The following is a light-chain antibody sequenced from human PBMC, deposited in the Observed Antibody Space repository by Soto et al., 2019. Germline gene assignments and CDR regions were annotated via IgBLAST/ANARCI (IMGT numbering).Light chain of an antibody. CDR2: EVT. J-gene: IGLJ3*02. Sequence: QSALTQPASVSGSPGQSITISCTGPSSDIGDYKYVSWYQQHPGKAPKLIIYEVTDRPSGVSNRFSGSKSGDTASLTISGLQAEDEAEYYCSSSTSSGTWVFGGGTKLTVL. CDR3: SSSTSSGTWV. CDR1: SSDIGDYKY. V-gene: IGLV2-14*01.